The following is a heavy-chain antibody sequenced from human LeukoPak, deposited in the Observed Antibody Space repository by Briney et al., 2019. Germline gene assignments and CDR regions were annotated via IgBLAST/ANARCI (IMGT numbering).Heavy chain of an antibody. D-gene: IGHD3-10*01. Sequence: PGGSLRLSCAGSAFTFSSYWMSWVRQAPGKGPEWEANIKDDGSEKYYLDSVKGRFTISRDNAKNSLYLQMNSLRAEDTAVYSCARIKEYGFDIWGQGTMVTVSS. CDR1: AFTFSSYW. CDR2: IKDDGSEK. V-gene: IGHV3-7*01. J-gene: IGHJ3*02. CDR3: ARIKEYGFDI.